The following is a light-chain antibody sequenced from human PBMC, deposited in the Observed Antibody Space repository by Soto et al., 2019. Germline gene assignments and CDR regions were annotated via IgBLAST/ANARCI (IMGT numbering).Light chain of an antibody. Sequence: DIQLTQSPSSLSASVGDRVTITCRASQSISTYLNWYQQKPGKAPKVLIYGASSLQSGVPSRFSGSGSGTDFTLTISSLHPDDFATYYCQQSYSTSRTFGPGTKVDVK. J-gene: IGKJ3*01. CDR1: QSISTY. V-gene: IGKV1-39*01. CDR2: GAS. CDR3: QQSYSTSRT.